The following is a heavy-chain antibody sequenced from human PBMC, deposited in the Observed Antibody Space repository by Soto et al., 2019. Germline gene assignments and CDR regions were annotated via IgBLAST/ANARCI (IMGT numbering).Heavy chain of an antibody. CDR1: GGSISSSSYY. Sequence: SETLSLTCTVSGGSISSSSYYWGWIRQPPGKGLEWIGSIYYSGSTYYNPSLKSRVTISVDTSKNQFSLKLSSVTAADTAVYYCARQGIVVVVAATHNWFDPWGQGTLVTVSS. CDR3: ARQGIVVVVAATHNWFDP. V-gene: IGHV4-39*01. CDR2: IYYSGST. J-gene: IGHJ5*02. D-gene: IGHD2-15*01.